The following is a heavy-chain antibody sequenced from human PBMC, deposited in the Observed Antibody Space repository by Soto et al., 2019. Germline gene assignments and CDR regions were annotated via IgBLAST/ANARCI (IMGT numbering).Heavy chain of an antibody. CDR2: ISSSGSTI. J-gene: IGHJ4*02. D-gene: IGHD6-25*01. Sequence: QVQLVESGGGLVKPGGSLRLSCAASGFTFSDYYMSWIRQAPGKGLEWVSYISSSGSTIYYADSVKGRFTISRDNPKNSLYLQMNSLRAEDTAVYYCARDLEIPYIIAAHPYYWGQGTLVTVSS. V-gene: IGHV3-11*01. CDR1: GFTFSDYY. CDR3: ARDLEIPYIIAAHPYY.